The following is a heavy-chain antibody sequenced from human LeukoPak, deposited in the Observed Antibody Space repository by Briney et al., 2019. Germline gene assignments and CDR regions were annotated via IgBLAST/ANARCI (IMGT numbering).Heavy chain of an antibody. CDR2: IYSGGST. CDR3: ARDQSSGGVDY. D-gene: IGHD3-10*01. V-gene: IGHV3-53*04. CDR1: GFTVSSNH. J-gene: IGHJ4*02. Sequence: GGSLRLSCAASGFTVSSNHMNWVRQAPGKGLEWVSVIYSGGSTYYAESVKGRFTISRHNSKYTLYLQMNSLRVEDTAVYYCARDQSSGGVDYWGQGTLVTVSS.